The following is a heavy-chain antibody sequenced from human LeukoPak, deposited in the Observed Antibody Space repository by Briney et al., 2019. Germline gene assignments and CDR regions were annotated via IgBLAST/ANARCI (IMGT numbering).Heavy chain of an antibody. D-gene: IGHD2-15*01. CDR3: ARDCGSCSAEYFQH. V-gene: IGHV3-21*01. CDR2: ISSSSSYI. CDR1: GFTFSSYS. J-gene: IGHJ1*01. Sequence: GGSLRLSCAASGFTFSSYSMNWVGQAPGKGLEWVSSISSSSSYIYYADSVKGRFTISRDNAKNSLYLQMNSLRAEDTAVYYCARDCGSCSAEYFQHWGQGTLVTVSS.